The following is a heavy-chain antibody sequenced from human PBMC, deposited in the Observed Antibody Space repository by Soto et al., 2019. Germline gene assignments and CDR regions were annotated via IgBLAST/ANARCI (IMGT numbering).Heavy chain of an antibody. Sequence: PSETLSLTCTVSGGSISSYYWSWIRQPPGKGLEWIGYIYYSGSTNYNPSLKSRVTISVDTSKNQFSLKLSSVTAADTAVYYCARHVSEVYYFDYWGQGTLVTVSS. V-gene: IGHV4-59*08. CDR3: ARHVSEVYYFDY. CDR2: IYYSGST. J-gene: IGHJ4*02. CDR1: GGSISSYY.